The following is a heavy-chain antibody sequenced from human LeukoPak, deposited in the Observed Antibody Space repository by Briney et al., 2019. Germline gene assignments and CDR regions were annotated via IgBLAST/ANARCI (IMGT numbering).Heavy chain of an antibody. V-gene: IGHV1-46*01. D-gene: IGHD5-12*01. CDR2: IDPSGPSV. Sequence: ASVKVSCKASGYSFTNYKIHWLRQAPGQGLQWMGIIDPSGPSVTYAQIFQGRLIVTRDTSTSTVYMQLSSLRSEDTAMYYCARATSPIAYDWNSWGQGTLVTVSS. CDR3: ARATSPIAYDWNS. CDR1: GYSFTNYK. J-gene: IGHJ4*02.